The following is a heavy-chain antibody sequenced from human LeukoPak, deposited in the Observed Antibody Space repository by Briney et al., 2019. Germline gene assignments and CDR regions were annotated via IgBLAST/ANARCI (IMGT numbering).Heavy chain of an antibody. Sequence: GSLRLSCAASGFTFSSYSMNWIRQPPGKGLEWIGNINFSGTTYYNPSLKSRVTISVDTSKDQFSLKLSSVTAADTAVYYCAGGEMATATGYWGQGTLVTVSS. CDR3: AGGEMATATGY. D-gene: IGHD5-24*01. V-gene: IGHV4-59*04. J-gene: IGHJ4*02. CDR1: GFTFSSYS. CDR2: INFSGTT.